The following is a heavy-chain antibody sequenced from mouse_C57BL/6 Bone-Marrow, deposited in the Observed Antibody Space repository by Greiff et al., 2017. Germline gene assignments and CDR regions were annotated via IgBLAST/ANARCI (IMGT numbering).Heavy chain of an antibody. V-gene: IGHV5-17*01. CDR2: ISPGSSTN. CDR3: ARRDDCGWFAY. J-gene: IGHJ3*01. Sequence: EVHLVESGGGLVKPGGSLKLSCAASGSTFSDYGMHWVRQAPEKGLEWVAYISPGSSTNYYADTVKGRFTISTDNANNTLFLQMTSLRSEDTAMYYCARRDDCGWFAYWGQGTRVTVSA. CDR1: GSTFSDYG. D-gene: IGHD2-4*01.